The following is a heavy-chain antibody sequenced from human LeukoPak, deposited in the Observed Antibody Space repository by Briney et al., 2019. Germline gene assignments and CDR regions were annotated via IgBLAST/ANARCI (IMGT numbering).Heavy chain of an antibody. J-gene: IGHJ6*02. D-gene: IGHD3-10*01. CDR1: GGSISSGSYY. CDR3: ARFRAMDV. Sequence: SETLSLTCSVSGGSISSGSYYWSWIRQPPGKGLEWIGYIYYTGSTSYNPSLQSRVTISLDTSKNQFSLKLTSVTAADTAMYYCARFRAMDVWGQGTTVTVSS. V-gene: IGHV4-61*01. CDR2: IYYTGST.